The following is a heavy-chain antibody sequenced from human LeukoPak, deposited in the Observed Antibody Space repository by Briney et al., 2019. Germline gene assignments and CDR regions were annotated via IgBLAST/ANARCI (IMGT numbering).Heavy chain of an antibody. CDR3: ARSEFSRAIYFDP. CDR2: IDPSGGST. Sequence: ASVKVSCKAPGYTFTNYYMHWVRQAPGRGLEWMGIIDPSGGSTTYAQNFQGRVTMTRDTSTSTVYMNLTSLRSEDTAVYYCARSEFSRAIYFDPWGQGTLVTVSS. CDR1: GYTFTNYY. V-gene: IGHV1-46*01. D-gene: IGHD6-6*01. J-gene: IGHJ5*02.